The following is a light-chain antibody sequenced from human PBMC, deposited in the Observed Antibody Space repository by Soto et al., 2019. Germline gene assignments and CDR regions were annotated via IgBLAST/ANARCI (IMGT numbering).Light chain of an antibody. V-gene: IGKV3-20*01. CDR2: GAS. Sequence: ENVLTQSPGTLSLSPGERATLSCRASQSVTSSYLAWYQQKPGQAPRLLIYGASSSATGIPDRFSGSGSGTDFTLTISRLEPEDFAVYYCQQYGSSFTFGPGTKVDIK. CDR1: QSVTSSY. CDR3: QQYGSSFT. J-gene: IGKJ3*01.